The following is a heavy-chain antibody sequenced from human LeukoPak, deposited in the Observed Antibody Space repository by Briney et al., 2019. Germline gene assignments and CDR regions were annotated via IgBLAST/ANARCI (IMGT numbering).Heavy chain of an antibody. CDR2: ISSSSSTI. D-gene: IGHD3-22*01. V-gene: IGHV3-48*01. Sequence: PGGSLRLSCAASGFTFSSYSMNWVRQAPGKGLEWVSYISSSSSTIYYADSVKGRFTISRDNAKNSLYLQMNSLRAEDTAVYYCARDLAHMYYYDSSGYSWGQGTLVTVSS. CDR3: ARDLAHMYYYDSSGYS. CDR1: GFTFSSYS. J-gene: IGHJ4*02.